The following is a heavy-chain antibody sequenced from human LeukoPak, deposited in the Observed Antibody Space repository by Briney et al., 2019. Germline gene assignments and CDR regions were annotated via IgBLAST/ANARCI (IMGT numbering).Heavy chain of an antibody. V-gene: IGHV1-3*01. CDR1: GYTFTSYA. CDR2: INAGNGNT. J-gene: IGHJ2*01. Sequence: PWASVKVSCKASGYTFTSYAMHWVRQAPGQRLEWMGWINAGNGNTKYSQKFQGRVTITRDTSASTAYMELSSLRSEDTAVYYCAKNGDPYWCFDLWGRGTLVTVSS. CDR3: AKNGDPYWCFDL. D-gene: IGHD4-17*01.